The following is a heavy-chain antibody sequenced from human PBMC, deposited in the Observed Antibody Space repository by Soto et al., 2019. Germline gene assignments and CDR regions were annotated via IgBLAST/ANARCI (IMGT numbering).Heavy chain of an antibody. CDR1: GFIFSSYA. CDR3: VKVRGGFYTYYFDY. CDR2: ISGSGVST. V-gene: IGHV3-23*01. Sequence: EVQLLESGGGLEQPGGSLRVSCAASGFIFSSYAMNWVRQTPGKGLEWVSGISGSGVSTYYADSVKGRFSISRDNSKTTLYLQMNSLRAEDTAIYYCVKVRGGFYTYYFDYWGQGTLVTVSS. D-gene: IGHD3-10*01. J-gene: IGHJ4*02.